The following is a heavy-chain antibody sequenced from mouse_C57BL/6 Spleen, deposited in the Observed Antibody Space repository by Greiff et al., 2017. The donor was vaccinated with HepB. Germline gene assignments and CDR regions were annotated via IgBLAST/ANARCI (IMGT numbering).Heavy chain of an antibody. CDR2: IYPGDGDT. CDR1: GYAFSSSW. CDR3: ASQDGFYAMDY. V-gene: IGHV1-82*01. Sequence: VQRVESGPELVKPGASVKISCKASGYAFSSSWMNWVKQRPGKGLEWIGRIYPGDGDTNYNGKFKGKATLTADKSSSTAYMQLSSLTSEDSAVYFCASQDGFYAMDYWGQGTSVTVSS. J-gene: IGHJ4*01.